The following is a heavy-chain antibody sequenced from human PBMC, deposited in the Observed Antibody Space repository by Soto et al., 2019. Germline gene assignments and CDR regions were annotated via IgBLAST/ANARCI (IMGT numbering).Heavy chain of an antibody. CDR3: TTAGPGVTADWTPVDY. Sequence: EVQLVESGGGLVKPGGSLRLSCAASGFTLNNAWMNWVRQAPGKGLEWVGRIKSNADGGTTDFAAPVKVRFTISRDDSKNTLYLQMNSLNTEDTDLYDCTTAGPGVTADWTPVDYWGQGTLVTVSS. CDR2: IKSNADGGTT. D-gene: IGHD3-10*01. V-gene: IGHV3-15*07. J-gene: IGHJ4*02. CDR1: GFTLNNAW.